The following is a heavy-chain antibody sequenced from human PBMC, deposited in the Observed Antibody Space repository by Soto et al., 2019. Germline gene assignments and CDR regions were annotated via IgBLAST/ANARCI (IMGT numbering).Heavy chain of an antibody. D-gene: IGHD3-10*01. CDR3: ARAHGSGWGAFDI. V-gene: IGHV4-30-2*01. J-gene: IGHJ3*02. CDR1: GGSISSGGYS. CDR2: IYHSGST. Sequence: QLQLQESGSGLVKPSQTLSLTCAVSGGSISSGGYSWSWIRQPPGKALEWIGYIYHSGSTYYNPSLKSRVTISVDRSKNQFSLKLSSVTAADTAVYYCARAHGSGWGAFDIWGQGTMVTVSS.